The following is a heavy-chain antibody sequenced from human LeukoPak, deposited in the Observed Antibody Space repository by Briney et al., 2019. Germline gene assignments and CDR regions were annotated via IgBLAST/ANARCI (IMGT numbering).Heavy chain of an antibody. CDR2: ISGSGGST. D-gene: IGHD6-19*01. CDR1: GFTFSSYA. CDR3: AKSNSGWYYYYGMDV. J-gene: IGHJ6*02. Sequence: GGSLRLSCAASGFTFSSYAMSWVRQAPGKGLEWVSAISGSGGSTYYADSVKGRFTISRDNSKNTLYLQMNSLRTEDTAVYYCAKSNSGWYYYYGMDVWGQGTTVTVSS. V-gene: IGHV3-23*01.